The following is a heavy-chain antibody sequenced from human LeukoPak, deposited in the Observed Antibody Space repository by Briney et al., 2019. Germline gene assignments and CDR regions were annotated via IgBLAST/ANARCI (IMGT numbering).Heavy chain of an antibody. J-gene: IGHJ4*02. CDR3: AKNKRITIFGVVITPLDY. CDR1: GFTFSSYA. CDR2: ISGSGGST. Sequence: GGSLRLSCAVSGFTFSSYAMSWVRQAPGKGLEWVSAISGSGGSTYYADSVKGRFTISRDNSKNTLYLQMNSLRAEDTAVYYCAKNKRITIFGVVITPLDYWGQGTLVTVSS. D-gene: IGHD3-3*01. V-gene: IGHV3-23*01.